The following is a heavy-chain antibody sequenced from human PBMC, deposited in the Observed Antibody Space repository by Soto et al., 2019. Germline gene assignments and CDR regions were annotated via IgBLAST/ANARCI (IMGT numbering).Heavy chain of an antibody. Sequence: GGSLRLSCAASGFTFDDYAMHWVRQAPGKGLEWVSGISWNSGSIGYADSVKGRFTISRDNAKNSLYLQMNSLRAEDTALYYCAKGPWQWLVYFDYWGQGTLVTVSS. CDR1: GFTFDDYA. V-gene: IGHV3-9*01. CDR2: ISWNSGSI. D-gene: IGHD6-19*01. CDR3: AKGPWQWLVYFDY. J-gene: IGHJ4*02.